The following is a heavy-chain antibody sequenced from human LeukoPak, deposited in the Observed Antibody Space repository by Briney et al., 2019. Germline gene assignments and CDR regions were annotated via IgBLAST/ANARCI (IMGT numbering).Heavy chain of an antibody. CDR1: GFTFSSYS. D-gene: IGHD4-23*01. CDR2: ISSSSSYI. J-gene: IGHJ4*02. Sequence: GGSLRLSCAASGFTFSSYSMNWVRQAPGKGLEWVSSISSSSSYIYYADSVKGRFTISRDNAKNPLYLQMNSLKAEDTAVYYCARDLTRGGNSGFDYWGQGTLVTVSS. V-gene: IGHV3-21*04. CDR3: ARDLTRGGNSGFDY.